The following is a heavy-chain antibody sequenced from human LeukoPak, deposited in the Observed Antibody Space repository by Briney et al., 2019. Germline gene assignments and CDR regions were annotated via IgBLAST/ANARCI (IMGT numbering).Heavy chain of an antibody. CDR3: ARAFRGIFGVFEAFDI. D-gene: IGHD3-3*01. CDR2: IYQRATV. CDR1: GYSISSGYF. J-gene: IGHJ3*02. V-gene: IGHV4-38-2*02. Sequence: PSETLSLTCNVSGYSISSGYFWGWVRQPPGKGLEWIGSIYQRATVHYNPSLKSRVTISLDTSKNQFSLNLRSMKASDTAVYYCARAFRGIFGVFEAFDIWGQGTMVTVSS.